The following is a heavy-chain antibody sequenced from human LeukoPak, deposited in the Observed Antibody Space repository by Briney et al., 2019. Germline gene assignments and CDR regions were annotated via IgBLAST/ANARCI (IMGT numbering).Heavy chain of an antibody. CDR1: GGSFSGYC. V-gene: IGHV4-34*01. CDR2: INHSGST. CDR3: ARGGIAVAGEHDY. J-gene: IGHJ4*02. Sequence: SETLSLTCAVYGGSFSGYCWSWIRQPPGKGLEWIGEINHSGSTNYNPSLKSRVTISVDASKNQFSLRLSSVTAADTAVYYCARGGIAVAGEHDYWGQGTLVTVSS. D-gene: IGHD6-19*01.